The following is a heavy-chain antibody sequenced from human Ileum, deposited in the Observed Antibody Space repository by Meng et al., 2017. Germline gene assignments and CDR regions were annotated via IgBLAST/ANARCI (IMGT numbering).Heavy chain of an antibody. CDR3: AKETKGWDPLTHRDYYGMAV. V-gene: IGHV3-9*01. CDR1: GFTFDDYA. D-gene: IGHD1-26*01. Sequence: SLKISCAASGFTFDDYAMNWVRQAPGKGLEWVSGISWNSGSIGYADSVKGRFTISRDNAKNSLYLQMNSLRAEDTALYYCAKETKGWDPLTHRDYYGMAVWGQGPTVTVSS. CDR2: ISWNSGSI. J-gene: IGHJ6*02.